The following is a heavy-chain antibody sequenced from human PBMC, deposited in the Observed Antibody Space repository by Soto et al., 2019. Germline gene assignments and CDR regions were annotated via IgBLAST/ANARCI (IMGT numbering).Heavy chain of an antibody. CDR3: ARHQDSSCWYVSVNYMDV. D-gene: IGHD6-19*01. V-gene: IGHV4-59*08. CDR1: GGSISSYY. J-gene: IGHJ6*03. CDR2: IYYSGST. Sequence: PSETLSLTCTVSGGSISSYYWSWIRQPPGKGLEWIGYIYYSGSTNYNPSLKSRVTISVDTSKNQFSLKLSSVTAADTAVYYCARHQDSSCWYVSVNYMDVWGKGTTVTVSS.